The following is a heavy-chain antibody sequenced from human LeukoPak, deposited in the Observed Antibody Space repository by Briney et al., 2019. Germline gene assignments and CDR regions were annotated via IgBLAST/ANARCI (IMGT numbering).Heavy chain of an antibody. V-gene: IGHV1-18*01. J-gene: IGHJ6*02. CDR2: ISAYNGNT. Sequence: ASVKVPCKASGYTFTSYGISWVRQAPGQGLEWMGWISAYNGNTNYAQKVQGRVTMTTDTSTSTAYMELRGLRSDDTAVYYCAREETHHVYYGMDVWGQGTMVTVSS. CDR1: GYTFTSYG. CDR3: AREETHHVYYGMDV. D-gene: IGHD1-14*01.